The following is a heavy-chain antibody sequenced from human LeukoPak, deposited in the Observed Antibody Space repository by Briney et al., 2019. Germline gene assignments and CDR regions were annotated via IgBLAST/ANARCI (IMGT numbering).Heavy chain of an antibody. Sequence: GASVKVSCKASGYTFPSYGISWVRQAPGQGLEWMGWISPYNGNTNYAQKLQGRVTMTTETSTSTAYMELSSLRSDDTAVYYCARDLGHTLTYYYDSSGYQKRSRFDLWGRGTLVTVSS. CDR2: ISPYNGNT. D-gene: IGHD3-22*01. J-gene: IGHJ2*01. CDR1: GYTFPSYG. V-gene: IGHV1-18*01. CDR3: ARDLGHTLTYYYDSSGYQKRSRFDL.